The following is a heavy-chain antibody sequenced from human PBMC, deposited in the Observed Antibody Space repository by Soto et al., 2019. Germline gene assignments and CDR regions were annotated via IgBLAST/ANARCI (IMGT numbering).Heavy chain of an antibody. CDR3: TTDPAVWIYSNHDYYYYYMDV. CDR2: IKSKTDGGTT. J-gene: IGHJ6*03. Sequence: GGSLRLSCAASGFTFSNAWMSWVRQAPGKGLEWVGRIKSKTDGGTTDYAAPVKGRFTISRDDSKNTRYLEMNSLKTDDTAVYYCTTDPAVWIYSNHDYYYYYMDVWGKGTTVTVSS. D-gene: IGHD4-4*01. V-gene: IGHV3-15*01. CDR1: GFTFSNAW.